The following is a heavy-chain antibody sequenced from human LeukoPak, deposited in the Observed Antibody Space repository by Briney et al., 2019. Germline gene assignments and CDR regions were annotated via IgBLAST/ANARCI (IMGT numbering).Heavy chain of an antibody. V-gene: IGHV3-23*01. D-gene: IGHD3-22*01. CDR3: ARGQFRLHSYDGSTFDY. J-gene: IGHJ4*02. CDR1: GFSFSSYA. CDR2: ASGSGSST. Sequence: GGSLRLSCEASGFSFSSYALTWIRQAPGKGLEWVSTASGSGSSTHYAASAKGRFTISRDNSKNTLYLQTNSLRAEDTAVYYCARGQFRLHSYDGSTFDYWGQGTLVSVSS.